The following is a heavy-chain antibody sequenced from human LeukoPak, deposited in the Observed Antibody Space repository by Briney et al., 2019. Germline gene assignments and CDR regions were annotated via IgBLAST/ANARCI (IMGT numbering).Heavy chain of an antibody. D-gene: IGHD3-16*01. CDR3: ARASWVSSTDAVR. CDR1: VFTFSYYG. J-gene: IGHJ4*02. V-gene: IGHV3-30*02. Sequence: GGSLRLSCAASVFTFSYYGMHWVRQAPGKGLEWVAFIRYDGSDKYYADSVKGRFTLSSDSSRNTVYLQLNNLRVEDTAIYYCARASWVSSTDAVRWGQGTLVTVSS. CDR2: IRYDGSDK.